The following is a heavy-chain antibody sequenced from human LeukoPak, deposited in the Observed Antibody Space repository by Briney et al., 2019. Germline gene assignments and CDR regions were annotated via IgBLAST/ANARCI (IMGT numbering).Heavy chain of an antibody. J-gene: IGHJ6*04. CDR3: ARDLAGVVVSALDV. CDR1: GFTFSNYY. Sequence: PGGSLRLSCAASGFTFSNYYMSWIRQAPGKGLERVSYMSSSGSTIYYADSVKGRFTFSRDNAKNTLYLQMNSLRAEDTAVYYCARDLAGVVVSALDVSGKGTTVTVSS. V-gene: IGHV3-11*04. D-gene: IGHD3-22*01. CDR2: MSSSGSTI.